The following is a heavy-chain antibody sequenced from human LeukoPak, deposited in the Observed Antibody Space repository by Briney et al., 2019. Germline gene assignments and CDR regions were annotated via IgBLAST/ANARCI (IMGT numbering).Heavy chain of an antibody. CDR3: AISGWYTGPFDY. CDR1: SGSFSDYY. CDR2: INHSGST. J-gene: IGHJ4*02. D-gene: IGHD6-19*01. Sequence: SETLSLTCAVNSGSFSDYYWSWIRQPPGKGLEWIGEINHSGSTNYNPSLKSRVTISVDTSKNQFSLKLSSVTAADTAVYYCAISGWYTGPFDYWGQGTLVTVSS. V-gene: IGHV4-34*01.